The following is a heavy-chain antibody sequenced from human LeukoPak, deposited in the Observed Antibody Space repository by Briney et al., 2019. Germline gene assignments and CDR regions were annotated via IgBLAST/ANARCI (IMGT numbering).Heavy chain of an antibody. CDR2: ISGSGAST. Sequence: GGSLRLSCLTSGFTLSTNAMSWVRQAPGKGLEWISGISGSGASTYYADSVKGRFTISRDNSKNTLYLQMNSLRAEDTAVYYCARVPYYYDSSGYPGPDYWGQGTLVTVSS. CDR1: GFTLSTNA. CDR3: ARVPYYYDSSGYPGPDY. J-gene: IGHJ4*02. V-gene: IGHV3-23*01. D-gene: IGHD3-22*01.